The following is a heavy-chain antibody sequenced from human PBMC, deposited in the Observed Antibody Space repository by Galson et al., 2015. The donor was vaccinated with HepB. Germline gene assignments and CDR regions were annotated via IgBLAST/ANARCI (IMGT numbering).Heavy chain of an antibody. Sequence: SLRLSCAASGFPFSDYLVSWFRQAPGKGPEWVSFMRSRANGGTTQCAASVKGRFTISRDDSRSVAYLEMNSLKSEDTGVYFCTRAVRATSPFDSWGQGTRVIVSS. J-gene: IGHJ4*02. D-gene: IGHD1-26*01. CDR3: TRAVRATSPFDS. V-gene: IGHV3-49*03. CDR2: MRSRANGGTT. CDR1: GFPFSDYL.